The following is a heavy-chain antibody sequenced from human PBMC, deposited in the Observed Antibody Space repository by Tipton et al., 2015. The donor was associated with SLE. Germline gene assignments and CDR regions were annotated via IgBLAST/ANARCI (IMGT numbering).Heavy chain of an antibody. CDR1: GGSISSSDYY. V-gene: IGHV4-39*07. D-gene: IGHD3-16*02. CDR2: IYYTGST. CDR3: ARRTRWGGVIVKGCGMGV. Sequence: TLSLTCSVSGGSISSSDYYWGWIRQPPGEGREWIGTIYYTGSTYYNPSLKSRVSISLDTSKNQFSLRRTSVTAADTAVYYCARRTRWGGVIVKGCGMGVWGQGTSVNVSS. J-gene: IGHJ6*02.